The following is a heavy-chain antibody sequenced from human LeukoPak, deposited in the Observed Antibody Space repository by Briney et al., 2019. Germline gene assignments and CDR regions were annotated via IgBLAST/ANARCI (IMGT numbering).Heavy chain of an antibody. D-gene: IGHD5-18*01. CDR1: EFTFSAFW. J-gene: IGHJ4*02. Sequence: GGSLRLSCAASEFTFSAFWMAWVRQAPGKGLEWVANIRHDGGEENYVDSVKGRFTVSRDNAKNSLYLQMNSLRAEDTAVYFCARQQQQLWYDWGQGTLVTVSS. CDR2: IRHDGGEE. CDR3: ARQQQQLWYD. V-gene: IGHV3-7*05.